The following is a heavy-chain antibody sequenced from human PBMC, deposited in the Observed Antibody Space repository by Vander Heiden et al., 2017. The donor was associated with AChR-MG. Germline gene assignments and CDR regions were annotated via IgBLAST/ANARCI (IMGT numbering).Heavy chain of an antibody. V-gene: IGHV3-9*01. CDR2: ISWNSGSI. CDR3: AKEVNDGYSSSWYSY. J-gene: IGHJ4*02. Sequence: EVQLVESGGGLVQPGRSLRLSCAASGFTFDDYAMPWVRQAPGKGLEWVSGISWNSGSIGYADSVKGRFTISRDNAKNSLYLQMNSLRAEDTALYYCAKEVNDGYSSSWYSYWGQGTLVTVSS. D-gene: IGHD6-13*01. CDR1: GFTFDDYA.